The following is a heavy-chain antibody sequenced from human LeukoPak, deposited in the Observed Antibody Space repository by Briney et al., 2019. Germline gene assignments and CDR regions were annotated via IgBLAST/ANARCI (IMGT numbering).Heavy chain of an antibody. CDR3: ARSGLNRFDY. V-gene: IGHV3-23*01. D-gene: IGHD2-15*01. CDR2: ISGSGGST. Sequence: GGSLRLSCAASGFTFSHHGMHWVRQAPGKGLEWVSAISGSGGSTYYADSVRGRFTISRDNSKNTLYLQMNSLRGEDTAVYYCARSGLNRFDYWGQGTLVTVSS. CDR1: GFTFSHHG. J-gene: IGHJ4*02.